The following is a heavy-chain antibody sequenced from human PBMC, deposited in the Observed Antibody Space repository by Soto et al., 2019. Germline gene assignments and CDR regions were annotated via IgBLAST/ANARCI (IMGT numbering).Heavy chain of an antibody. Sequence: VEVTWKVSGGGFRSYAISWVRQARGQGREWMGGIIPILGTANHAQTFQGRVTITADKSTRTAYMELSSLRFEDTAVYYCAGNRVDTAMVDYYYGLDVWGQGPTVTVSS. CDR2: IIPILGTA. CDR3: AGNRVDTAMVDYYYGLDV. D-gene: IGHD5-18*01. CDR1: GGGFRSYA. J-gene: IGHJ6*02. V-gene: IGHV1-69*10.